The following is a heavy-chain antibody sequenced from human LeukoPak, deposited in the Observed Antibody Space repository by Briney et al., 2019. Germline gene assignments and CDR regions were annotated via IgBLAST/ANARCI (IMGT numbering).Heavy chain of an antibody. D-gene: IGHD4-17*01. J-gene: IGHJ3*01. CDR3: ARRARDFGDSHAFDV. CDR2: IRRVPTDL. CDR1: GFTFSHYP. Sequence: GGSLRLSCAASGFTFSHYPMSWVRQAPGKGLEWISYIRRVPTDLYYADSVKGRFTITRDNAKNSLYLQMNSLRAEDTANYYCARRARDFGDSHAFDVWGQGTMVTVSS. V-gene: IGHV3-21*04.